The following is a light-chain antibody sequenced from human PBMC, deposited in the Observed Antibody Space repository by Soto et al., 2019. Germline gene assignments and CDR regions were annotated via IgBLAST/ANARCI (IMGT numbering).Light chain of an antibody. Sequence: DIVLTQSPGTLSLSPGERATLSCRASQSVSSSYLAWYQQKPGQAPRLLIYGPSNRATGIPDRFSGSGSGTDFTLTISRLEPEDFAVYYCQQCDTSRTWTFGQGTKVDIK. V-gene: IGKV3-20*01. J-gene: IGKJ1*01. CDR2: GPS. CDR3: QQCDTSRTWT. CDR1: QSVSSSY.